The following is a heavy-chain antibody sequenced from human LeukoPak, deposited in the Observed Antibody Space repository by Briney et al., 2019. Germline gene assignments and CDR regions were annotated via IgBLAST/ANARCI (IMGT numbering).Heavy chain of an antibody. CDR2: INHSGST. D-gene: IGHD3-10*01. CDR1: GGSFSGYY. Sequence: SETLSLTCAVHGGSFSGYYWSWIRQPPEKGLEWIGEINHSGSTNQNPSLKSRVTISVDTSKKQFSLKPSSVTAADTAVYYCARRTSKLLWFGELSQCGFDYWGQGTLVTVSS. CDR3: ARRTSKLLWFGELSQCGFDY. J-gene: IGHJ4*02. V-gene: IGHV4-34*01.